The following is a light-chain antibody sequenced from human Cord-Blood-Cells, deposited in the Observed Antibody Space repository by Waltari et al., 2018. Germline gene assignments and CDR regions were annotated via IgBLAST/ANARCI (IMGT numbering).Light chain of an antibody. CDR2: KAS. CDR1: QSISSW. V-gene: IGKV1-5*03. CDR3: QQYNSYPLT. Sequence: DIQMTQSPSTLSASVGDRVTITCRASQSISSWLAWCQQKPGKAPKLLIYKASSLESGVPSRFSGSGSGTEFTLTIRSLQPDDFATYYCQQYNSYPLTFGGGTKVEIK. J-gene: IGKJ4*01.